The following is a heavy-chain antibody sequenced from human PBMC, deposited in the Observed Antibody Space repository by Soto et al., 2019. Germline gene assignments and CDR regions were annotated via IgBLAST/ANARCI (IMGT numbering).Heavy chain of an antibody. CDR3: ARDRYCTNGVCYDDAFDI. D-gene: IGHD2-8*01. J-gene: IGHJ3*02. V-gene: IGHV1-69*01. CDR2: IIPIFGTA. Sequence: QVQLVQSGAEVKKPGSSVKVSCKASGGTFSSYAISWVRQAPGQGLEWMGGIIPIFGTANYAQKFQGRVTITADESTSTAYMELSSLRSEDTAVYYCARDRYCTNGVCYDDAFDIWGQGTMVTVSS. CDR1: GGTFSSYA.